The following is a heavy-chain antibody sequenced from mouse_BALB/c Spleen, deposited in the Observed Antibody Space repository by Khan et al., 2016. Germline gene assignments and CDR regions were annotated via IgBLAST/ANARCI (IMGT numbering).Heavy chain of an antibody. CDR1: GYTFTNYG. CDR2: INTYSGEP. D-gene: IGHD1-1*01. CDR3: ARYRYYCGSSRCFDV. Sequence: QIQLVQSGPELKKPGKTVKISCKASGYTFTNYGMNWVKQALGKGLKWMGWINTYSGEPTYADDFKGRFAFSLETSANTVYLQINYFKNEDTATYICARYRYYCGSSRCFDVWGAGTTVTVSS. V-gene: IGHV9-3-1*01. J-gene: IGHJ1*01.